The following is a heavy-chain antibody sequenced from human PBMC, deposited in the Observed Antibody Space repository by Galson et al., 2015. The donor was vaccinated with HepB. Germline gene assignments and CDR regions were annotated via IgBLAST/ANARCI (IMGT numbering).Heavy chain of an antibody. CDR1: GYTFTSYG. V-gene: IGHV1-18*01. Sequence: SVKVSCKASGYTFTSYGISWVRQAPGQGLEWMGWISAYNGNTNYAQKLQGRVTMTTDTSTSTAYMELRSLRSDDTAVYYCARGLLGAAPPGNAFDIWGQGTMVTVSS. D-gene: IGHD1-26*01. J-gene: IGHJ3*02. CDR3: ARGLLGAAPPGNAFDI. CDR2: ISAYNGNT.